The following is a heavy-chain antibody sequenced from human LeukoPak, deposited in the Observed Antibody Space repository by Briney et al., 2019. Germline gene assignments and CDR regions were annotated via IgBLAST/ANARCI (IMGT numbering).Heavy chain of an antibody. Sequence: GGSLRLSCAASGFTFSSYSMNWVRQAPGKGLEWVSSISSSSSYIYYADSVKGRFTISRDNAKNSLYLQMNSLRAEDTAVYYCARAYARTGGPLDYWGQGALVTASS. CDR2: ISSSSSYI. CDR1: GFTFSSYS. CDR3: ARAYARTGGPLDY. V-gene: IGHV3-21*01. D-gene: IGHD7-27*01. J-gene: IGHJ4*02.